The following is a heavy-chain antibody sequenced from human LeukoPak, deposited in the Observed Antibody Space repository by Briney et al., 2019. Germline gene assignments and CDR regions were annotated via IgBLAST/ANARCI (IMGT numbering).Heavy chain of an antibody. Sequence: QAGGSLRLSCAASGFTFSSSEMNWVRQAPGKGLVWISYISGSSSTIYYADSVKGRFTISRDNAKNSLYLQMNSLRAEDTAVYYCAILTNYYDSGRYYSLPNFFDYWGQGTLVTVSS. J-gene: IGHJ4*02. CDR2: ISGSSSTI. CDR1: GFTFSSSE. V-gene: IGHV3-48*03. CDR3: AILTNYYDSGRYYSLPNFFDY. D-gene: IGHD3-22*01.